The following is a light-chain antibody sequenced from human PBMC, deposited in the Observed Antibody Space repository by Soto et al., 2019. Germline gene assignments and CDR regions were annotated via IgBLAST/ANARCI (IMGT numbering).Light chain of an antibody. V-gene: IGKV1-5*03. Sequence: IPLTASDAALAASVGRAGTITCRASRSISSWLAWDQQKPGIAPKLLVQQSSPLQGGVPSRFSGSGYGTEFTLTISRLQPDDSATYYCQQYDVYSTFGQGTKVDIK. CDR2: QSS. J-gene: IGKJ1*01. CDR1: RSISSW. CDR3: QQYDVYST.